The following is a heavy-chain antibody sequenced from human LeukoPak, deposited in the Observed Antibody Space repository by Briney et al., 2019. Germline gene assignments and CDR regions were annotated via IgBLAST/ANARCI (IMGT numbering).Heavy chain of an antibody. CDR2: ISFDGSYK. CDR3: AKGTGTEWFGELSTDS. J-gene: IGHJ4*02. D-gene: IGHD3-10*01. CDR1: GFTFSSYG. Sequence: GRSLRLSCAASGFTFSSYGMHWVRQAPGKGLEWVALISFDGSYKFYADSVKGRFTIPRDNSKNTLYLQMNSLRAEDTAVYYCAKGTGTEWFGELSTDSWGQGTLVTVSS. V-gene: IGHV3-30*18.